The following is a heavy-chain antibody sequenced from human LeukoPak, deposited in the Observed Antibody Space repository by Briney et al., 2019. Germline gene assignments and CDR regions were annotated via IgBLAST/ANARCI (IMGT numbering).Heavy chain of an antibody. CDR3: AREESSSSRYFDY. CDR2: IYYSGST. V-gene: IGHV4-31*03. Sequence: PSETLSLTCTVSGGSISSGGYYWSWIRQHPGKGLEWIGYIYYSGSTYYNPSLKSRVTISVDTSKNQFSLKLSSVTAADTAVYYCAREESSSSRYFDYWGQGTLVTVSS. D-gene: IGHD6-6*01. CDR1: GGSISSGGYY. J-gene: IGHJ4*02.